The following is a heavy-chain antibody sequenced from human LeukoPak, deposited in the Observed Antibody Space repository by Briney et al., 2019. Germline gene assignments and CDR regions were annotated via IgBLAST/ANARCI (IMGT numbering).Heavy chain of an antibody. CDR2: ISAYNGNT. D-gene: IGHD5-18*01. V-gene: IGHV1-18*01. J-gene: IGHJ4*02. CDR3: ARVGYSYGLYYFDY. Sequence: GASVKVSCKASGYTFTSYGISWVRQAPGQGLEWMGWISAYNGNTNYAQKLQGRVTMTTDTSTSTAYMELRSLGSDDTAVYYCARVGYSYGLYYFDYWGQGTLVTVSS. CDR1: GYTFTSYG.